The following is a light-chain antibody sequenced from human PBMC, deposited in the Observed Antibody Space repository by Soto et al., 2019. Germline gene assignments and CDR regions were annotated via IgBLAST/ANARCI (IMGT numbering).Light chain of an antibody. CDR3: QQSSTPPLP. CDR2: WAS. V-gene: IGKV4-1*01. Sequence: MVMTQSPDSLAVSLGERATINCKSSESVLYSSNHQNYLAWYQQKPGQPPQLLIYWASTRESGVPDRFSGSGSGTDFTLTISSLQAEDVAVYYCQQSSTPPLPFGGGTNV. CDR1: ESVLYSSNHQNY. J-gene: IGKJ4*01.